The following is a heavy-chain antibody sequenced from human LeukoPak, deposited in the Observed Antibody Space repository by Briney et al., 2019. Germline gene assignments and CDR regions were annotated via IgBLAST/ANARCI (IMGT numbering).Heavy chain of an antibody. J-gene: IGHJ6*02. CDR1: GFTFSSYW. CDR3: ARERIAAADDYYYGMDV. D-gene: IGHD6-13*01. V-gene: IGHV3-7*01. Sequence: PGGSLRLSCAASGFTFSSYWMSWVRQAPGKGLEWVANIKQDGSEKYYVDSVKGRFTISRDNAKNSLYLQMNSLRAEDTAVYYCARERIAAADDYYYGMDVWGQGTTVTVSS. CDR2: IKQDGSEK.